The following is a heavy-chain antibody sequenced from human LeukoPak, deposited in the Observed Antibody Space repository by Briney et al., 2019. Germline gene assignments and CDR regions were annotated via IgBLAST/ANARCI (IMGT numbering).Heavy chain of an antibody. D-gene: IGHD2-2*01. CDR1: GGSFSGYY. V-gene: IGHV4-34*01. CDR3: ARGSGYQLLSRQYSQH. Sequence: SETLSLTCAVYGGSFSGYYWSWIRQPPGKGLEWIGEVNHSGSTNYNPSLKSRVTISVDTSKNQFSLKLSSVTAADTAVYYCARGSGYQLLSRQYSQHWGQGTLVTVSS. J-gene: IGHJ1*01. CDR2: VNHSGST.